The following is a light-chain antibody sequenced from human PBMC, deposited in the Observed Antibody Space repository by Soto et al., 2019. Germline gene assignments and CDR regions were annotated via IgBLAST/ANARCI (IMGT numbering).Light chain of an antibody. V-gene: IGKV3-20*01. J-gene: IGKJ1*01. CDR2: GAS. CDR3: QQSGSSPTWT. Sequence: EIVVTQSPGTLSFSPGERATLSCRASQTVSSSYLAWYQQKSGQAPRLLIYGASSRATGIPDRFSGSGSGTDFTLTISRLEPEDFAVYYCQQSGSSPTWTFGQGTTVEIK. CDR1: QTVSSSY.